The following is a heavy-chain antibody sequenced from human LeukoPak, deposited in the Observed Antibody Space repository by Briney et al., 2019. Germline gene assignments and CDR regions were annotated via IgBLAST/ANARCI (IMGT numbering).Heavy chain of an antibody. CDR1: GYTFTGYY. CDR3: ARDGSSSSGLVYFDY. D-gene: IGHD6-6*01. J-gene: IGHJ4*02. Sequence: ASVKVSCKASGYTFTGYYMHWVRQAPGQGLEWMGWINPNSGGTNYAQKFQGWVTMTRVTSISTAYMELSRLRSDDAAVYYCARDGSSSSGLVYFDYWDQGTLVTVSS. V-gene: IGHV1-2*04. CDR2: INPNSGGT.